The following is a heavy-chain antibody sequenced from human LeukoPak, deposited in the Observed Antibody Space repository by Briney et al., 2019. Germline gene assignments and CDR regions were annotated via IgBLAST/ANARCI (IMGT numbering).Heavy chain of an antibody. V-gene: IGHV1-46*01. D-gene: IGHD3-22*01. J-gene: IGHJ4*02. Sequence: PSVKVSCKASGYTFTSYYMHWVRQAPGQGLEWMGIINPSGGSTSYAQKFQGRVTMTRNTSISTAYMELSSLRSEDTAVYYCARARGTYYYDSSGYHTPLNFDYWGQGTLVTVSS. CDR3: ARARGTYYYDSSGYHTPLNFDY. CDR2: INPSGGST. CDR1: GYTFTSYY.